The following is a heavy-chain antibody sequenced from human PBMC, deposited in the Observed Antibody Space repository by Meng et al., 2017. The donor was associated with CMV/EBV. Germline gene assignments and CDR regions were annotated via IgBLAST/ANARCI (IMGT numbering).Heavy chain of an antibody. Sequence: GESLKISCAASGFTFSSYAMHWVRQAPGKGLEWVAVISYDGSNKYYADSVKGRFTISRDNSKNTLYLQMNSLRAEDTAVYCCARDFKYAGDYYYGMDVWGQGTTVTVSS. CDR3: ARDFKYAGDYYYGMDV. D-gene: IGHD2-8*01. CDR1: GFTFSSYA. J-gene: IGHJ6*02. CDR2: ISYDGSNK. V-gene: IGHV3-30-3*01.